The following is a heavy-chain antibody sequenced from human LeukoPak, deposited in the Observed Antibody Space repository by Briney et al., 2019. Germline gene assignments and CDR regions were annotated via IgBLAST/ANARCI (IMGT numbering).Heavy chain of an antibody. J-gene: IGHJ4*02. D-gene: IGHD2-2*01. CDR3: ARGSAILGY. CDR1: GGSFSGYY. Sequence: PETLSLTCAVYGGSFSGYYWSWIRQPPGKGLEWIGEINHSGSTNYNPSLKSRVTISVDTSKNQFSLKLSSVTAADTAVYYCARGSAILGYWGQGTLVTVSS. CDR2: INHSGST. V-gene: IGHV4-34*01.